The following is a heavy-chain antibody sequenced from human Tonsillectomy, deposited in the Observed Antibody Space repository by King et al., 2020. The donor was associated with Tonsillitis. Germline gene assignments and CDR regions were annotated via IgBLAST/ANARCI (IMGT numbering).Heavy chain of an antibody. J-gene: IGHJ4*02. CDR1: GFTFDDYG. CDR2: INWNGGST. V-gene: IGHV3-20*04. CDR3: ARDRRRYYDSSGYSVFDYFDY. D-gene: IGHD3-22*01. Sequence: VQLVESGGGVVRPGGSLRLSCAASGFTFDDYGMSWVRQAPGKGLEWVSGINWNGGSTGYADSVKGRFTISRDNARNSLYLQMNSLRAEDTALYYCARDRRRYYDSSGYSVFDYFDYWGQGTLVTVSS.